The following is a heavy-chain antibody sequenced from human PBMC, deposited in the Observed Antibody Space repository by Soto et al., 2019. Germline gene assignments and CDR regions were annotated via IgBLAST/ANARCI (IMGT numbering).Heavy chain of an antibody. D-gene: IGHD3-16*01. CDR1: GGSTSSDDY. CDR2: IYYSGNT. V-gene: IGHV4-30-4*01. CDR3: AREGGESSDGLYYFDS. J-gene: IGHJ4*02. Sequence: KPSGTLSLTWPVSGGSTSSDDYWSFIRQPPGKGLEWIGHIYYSGNTDYNPSLKSRLAISIDTSKNQFSLKLSSVTAADTAVYFCAREGGESSDGLYYFDSWGQGSLVTVSS.